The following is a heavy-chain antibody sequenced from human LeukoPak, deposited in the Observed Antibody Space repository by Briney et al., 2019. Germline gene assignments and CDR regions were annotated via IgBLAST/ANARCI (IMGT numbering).Heavy chain of an antibody. D-gene: IGHD1-1*01. V-gene: IGHV3-15*01. Sequence: GGSLRLSCAASGFTFSNAWMHWVRQAPGKGLEWVGRIKSKAHGGTTDYAAPVKGRFTISRDDSKNTLYLQMDSLKTEDTAVYYCWDTNWNGDWDYWGQGTLVTVSS. J-gene: IGHJ4*02. CDR3: WDTNWNGDWDY. CDR1: GFTFSNAW. CDR2: IKSKAHGGTT.